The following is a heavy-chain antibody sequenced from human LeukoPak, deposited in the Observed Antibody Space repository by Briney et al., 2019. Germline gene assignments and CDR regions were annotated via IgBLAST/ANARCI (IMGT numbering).Heavy chain of an antibody. Sequence: SETLSLTCTVSGGSISSGDYYWSWIRQPPGKGLEWIGYIYYSGSTYYNPSLKSRVTISVDTSKNQFSLKLSSVTAADTAVYYCARDLRGGLSPFDYWGQGTLVTASS. D-gene: IGHD3-16*01. CDR1: GGSISSGDYY. CDR2: IYYSGST. CDR3: ARDLRGGLSPFDY. J-gene: IGHJ4*02. V-gene: IGHV4-30-4*02.